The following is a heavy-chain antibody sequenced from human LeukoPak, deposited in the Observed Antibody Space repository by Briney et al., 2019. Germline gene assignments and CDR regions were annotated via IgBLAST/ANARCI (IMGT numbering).Heavy chain of an antibody. CDR1: GFTVRSNY. Sequence: PGGSLRLSCAASGFTVRSNYMSWVRQAPGKGLEWVSVLYSDGSTYYADSVKGRFTISRDNSKNTLYLQMNSLRAEDMAVYYCARLVGATYFDYWGQGTLVTVSS. CDR2: LYSDGST. CDR3: ARLVGATYFDY. V-gene: IGHV3-53*01. J-gene: IGHJ4*02. D-gene: IGHD1-26*01.